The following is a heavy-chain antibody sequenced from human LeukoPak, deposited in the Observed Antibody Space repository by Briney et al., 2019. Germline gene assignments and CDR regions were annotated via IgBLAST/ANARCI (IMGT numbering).Heavy chain of an antibody. CDR2: IYTSGST. D-gene: IGHD6-6*01. Sequence: SETLSLTCTVSGGSISSGGYYWSWIRQPPGKGLEWIGRIYTSGSTNYNPSLKSQVTISVDTSKNQFSLKLSSVTAADTAVYYCAREYFSSSRRWFDPWGQGTLVTVSS. CDR1: GGSISSGGYY. J-gene: IGHJ5*02. CDR3: AREYFSSSRRWFDP. V-gene: IGHV4-61*02.